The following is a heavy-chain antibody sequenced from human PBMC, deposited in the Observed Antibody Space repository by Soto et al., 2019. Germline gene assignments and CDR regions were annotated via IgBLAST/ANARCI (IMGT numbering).Heavy chain of an antibody. Sequence: PGGSLRLSCAASGFTFSSYWMSWVRQPPGKGLEWIGSIFYSGSTYYNPSLKSRVTISVDTSKNQFSLNLSSVTAADTAEYYCARGAGSPTYYYGMDVWGQGTTVTVSS. CDR2: IFYSGST. D-gene: IGHD2-15*01. CDR1: GFTFSSYW. CDR3: ARGAGSPTYYYGMDV. J-gene: IGHJ6*02. V-gene: IGHV4-39*01.